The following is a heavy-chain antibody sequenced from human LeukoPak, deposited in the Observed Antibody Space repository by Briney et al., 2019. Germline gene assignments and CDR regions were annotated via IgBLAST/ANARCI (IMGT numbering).Heavy chain of an antibody. D-gene: IGHD5-18*01. V-gene: IGHV1-69*13. J-gene: IGHJ4*02. CDR3: AGGETAMKYTGSNFDY. CDR1: GYTFTGYY. CDR2: IIPIFGTA. Sequence: SVKVSCKASGYTFTGYYMHWVRQAPGQGLEWMGGIIPIFGTANYAQKFQGRVTITADESTSTAYMELSSLRPEDTAVYYCAGGETAMKYTGSNFDYWGQGTLVTVSS.